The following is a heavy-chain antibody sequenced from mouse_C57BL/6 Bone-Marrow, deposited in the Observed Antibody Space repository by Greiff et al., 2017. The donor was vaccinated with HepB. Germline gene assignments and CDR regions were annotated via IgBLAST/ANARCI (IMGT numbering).Heavy chain of an antibody. D-gene: IGHD1-2*01. CDR2: ISYDGSN. CDR1: GYSITSGYY. J-gene: IGHJ2*01. CDR3: ATYGPYYFDY. V-gene: IGHV3-6*01. Sequence: EVQVVESGPGLVKPSQSLSLTCSVTGYSITSGYYWNWIRQFPGNKLEWMGYISYDGSNNYNPSLKNRISITRDTSKNQFFLKLNSVTTEDTATYYCATYGPYYFDYWGQGTTLTVSS.